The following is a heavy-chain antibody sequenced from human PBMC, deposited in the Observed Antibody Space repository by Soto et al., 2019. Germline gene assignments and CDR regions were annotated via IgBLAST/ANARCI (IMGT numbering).Heavy chain of an antibody. D-gene: IGHD3-3*01. CDR3: ARDSFRKYYDFWSGSPHPYYYGMDV. V-gene: IGHV4-59*01. Sequence: SETLSLTCTVSGGSISSYYWSWIRQPPGKGLEWIGYIYYSGSTNYNPSLKSRVTISVDTSKNQFSLKLSSVTAADTAVYYCARDSFRKYYDFWSGSPHPYYYGMDVWGQGTTVTVSS. J-gene: IGHJ6*02. CDR1: GGSISSYY. CDR2: IYYSGST.